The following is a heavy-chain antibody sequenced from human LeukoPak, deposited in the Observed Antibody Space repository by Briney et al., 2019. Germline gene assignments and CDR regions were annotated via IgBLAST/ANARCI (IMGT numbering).Heavy chain of an antibody. CDR2: ISAYNGNT. J-gene: IGHJ4*02. V-gene: IGHV1-18*01. CDR3: AREGGGYCSSTSCPTGNY. CDR1: GYTFTSYG. Sequence: ASVKVSCKASGYTFTSYGISWVRQAPGQGLEWMGWISAYNGNTNYAQKLQGRVTMTTDTSTSTAYMELRSLRSDDTAVYYCAREGGGYCSSTSCPTGNYWGQGTLVTVSS. D-gene: IGHD2-2*01.